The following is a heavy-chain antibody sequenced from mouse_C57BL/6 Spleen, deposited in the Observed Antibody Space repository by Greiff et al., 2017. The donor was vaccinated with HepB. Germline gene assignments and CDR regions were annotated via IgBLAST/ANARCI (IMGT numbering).Heavy chain of an antibody. V-gene: IGHV5-6*02. Sequence: EVMLVESGGDLVKPGGSLKLSCAASGFTFSSYGMSWVRQTPDKRLEWVANISSGGSYTYYPDSVKGRFTISRDNAKNTVYLQMSSLKSEDTAMYYSARQKEGTYGYFDVWGTGTTVTVSS. CDR2: ISSGGSYT. D-gene: IGHD3-3*01. CDR1: GFTFSSYG. J-gene: IGHJ1*03. CDR3: ARQKEGTYGYFDV.